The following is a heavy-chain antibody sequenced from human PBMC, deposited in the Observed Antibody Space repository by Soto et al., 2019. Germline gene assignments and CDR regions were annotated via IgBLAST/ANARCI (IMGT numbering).Heavy chain of an antibody. D-gene: IGHD6-19*01. V-gene: IGHV1-69*13. CDR1: GGTFSSYA. Sequence: SVKVSCKASGGTFSSYAISWVRQAPGQGLEWMGGIIPIFGTANYAQKVQGRVTITADESTSTAYMELSRLRSEDTAVYYCARGTGYSAVAGYYFDYWGQGTLVTVSS. CDR3: ARGTGYSAVAGYYFDY. CDR2: IIPIFGTA. J-gene: IGHJ4*02.